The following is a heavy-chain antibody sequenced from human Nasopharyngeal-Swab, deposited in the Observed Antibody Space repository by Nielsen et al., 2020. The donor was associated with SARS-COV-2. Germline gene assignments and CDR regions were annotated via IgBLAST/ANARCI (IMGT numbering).Heavy chain of an antibody. V-gene: IGHV4-34*01. J-gene: IGHJ5*02. CDR3: ARPQYSSSWRRDWFDL. Sequence: SETLSLTCAVYGGSFSGYYWSWIRQPPGKGLEWIGEINHSGSTNYNPSLKSRVTISVDTSKNQFSLKLSSVTAADTAVYYCARPQYSSSWRRDWFDLWGQGTLVTVSS. D-gene: IGHD6-13*01. CDR2: INHSGST. CDR1: GGSFSGYY.